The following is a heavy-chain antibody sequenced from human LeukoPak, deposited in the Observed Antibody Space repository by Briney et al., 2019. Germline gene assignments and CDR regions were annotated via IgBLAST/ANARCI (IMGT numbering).Heavy chain of an antibody. CDR3: ARGITIFGAPFGNLDY. V-gene: IGHV4-61*01. CDR1: GGSVSSGSYY. D-gene: IGHD3-3*01. CDR2: IYYSGST. Sequence: SETLSLTCTVSGGSVSSGSYYWSWIRQPPGKGLEWIGYIYYSGSTNYNPSLKSRVTISVDTSKNQFSLRLSSVTAADTAVYYCARGITIFGAPFGNLDYWGQGTLVTVSS. J-gene: IGHJ4*02.